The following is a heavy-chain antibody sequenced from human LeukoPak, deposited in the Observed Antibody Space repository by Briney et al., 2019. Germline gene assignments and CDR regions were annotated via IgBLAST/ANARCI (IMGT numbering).Heavy chain of an antibody. Sequence: GGSLRLSCAASGLTFSSYEMNWVRQAPGKGLEWVSYISTVSTVSYADSVKGRFTISRDNAKNSLYLQMNSLRAEDTGVYYCARRQGSFDYWGQGTLVTVSS. CDR2: ISTVSTV. J-gene: IGHJ4*02. CDR3: ARRQGSFDY. CDR1: GLTFSSYE. V-gene: IGHV3-48*03.